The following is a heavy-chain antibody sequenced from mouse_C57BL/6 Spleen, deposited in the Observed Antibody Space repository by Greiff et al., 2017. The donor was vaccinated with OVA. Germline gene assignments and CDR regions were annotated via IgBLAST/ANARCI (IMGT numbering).Heavy chain of an antibody. V-gene: IGHV1-15*01. CDR2: IDPETGGT. D-gene: IGHD1-1*01. CDR3: RGGTTVVGQV. CDR1: GYTFTDYE. J-gene: IGHJ1*03. Sequence: VQLQQSGAELVRPGASVTLSCKASGYTFTDYEMHWVKQTPVHGLEWIGAIDPETGGTAYNQKFKGKAILTADKSSSTAYMELRSLTSEDSAVYYCRGGTTVVGQVWGTGTTVTVSS.